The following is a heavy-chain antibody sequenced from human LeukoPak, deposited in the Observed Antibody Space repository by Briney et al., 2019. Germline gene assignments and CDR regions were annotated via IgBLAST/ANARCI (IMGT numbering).Heavy chain of an antibody. CDR3: ARAGYYYDSKREFDP. J-gene: IGHJ5*02. D-gene: IGHD3-22*01. Sequence: SETLSLTCTVSGGSISSSSYYWGWIRQPPGKGLEWIGSIYYSGSTYYNPSLKSRVTISVDTSKNQFSLKLSSVTAADTAVYYCARAGYYYDSKREFDPWGQGTLVTVSS. V-gene: IGHV4-39*01. CDR2: IYYSGST. CDR1: GGSISSSSYY.